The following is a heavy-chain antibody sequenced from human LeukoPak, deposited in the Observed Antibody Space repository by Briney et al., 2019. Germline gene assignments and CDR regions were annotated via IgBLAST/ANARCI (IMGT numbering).Heavy chain of an antibody. CDR2: ISASGTTI. CDR1: GFILSNYE. D-gene: IGHD3-22*01. J-gene: IGHJ4*02. CDR3: ARANYYDISGYDY. Sequence: PGGSLRLSCAASGFILSNYEMNWVRQAPGRGLEWVSYISASGTTIYYAASVKGRFTISRDNSKNSLYLQMNSLRAEDTAVYYCARANYYDISGYDYWGQGTLVTVSS. V-gene: IGHV3-48*03.